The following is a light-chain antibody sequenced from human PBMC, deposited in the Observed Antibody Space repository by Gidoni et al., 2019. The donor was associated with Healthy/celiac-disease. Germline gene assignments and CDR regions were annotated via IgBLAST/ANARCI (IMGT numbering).Light chain of an antibody. CDR2: AAS. V-gene: IGKV1-39*01. CDR3: QQSYSTLMWT. Sequence: DIQMTQSPSSLSASVADRVTITCRASQSISSYLNWYQQKPGKAPKLLIYAASSLHSGVPLRFRGSGYGTDFTLTISSLQPEDFATYYCQQSYSTLMWTFGQGTKVEIK. CDR1: QSISSY. J-gene: IGKJ1*01.